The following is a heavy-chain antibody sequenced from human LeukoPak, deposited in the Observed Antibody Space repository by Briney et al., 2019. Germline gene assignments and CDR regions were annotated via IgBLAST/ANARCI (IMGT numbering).Heavy chain of an antibody. D-gene: IGHD3-10*01. CDR1: GYTFTAYY. CDR2: INPNSGDA. Sequence: ASVKVSCKASGYTFTAYYLHLVRQAPRQGLEWMGWINPNSGDANSAQKFQGRVAMTTDTSISTAYMELSRLTSDDTAVYYCARDGGLDSWGQGTLVTISS. CDR3: ARDGGLDS. V-gene: IGHV1-2*02. J-gene: IGHJ4*02.